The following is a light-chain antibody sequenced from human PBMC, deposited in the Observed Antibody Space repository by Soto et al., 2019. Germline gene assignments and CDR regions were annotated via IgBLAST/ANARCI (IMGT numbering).Light chain of an antibody. CDR3: QQRSNWPLT. J-gene: IGKJ4*01. CDR1: QSVTNN. V-gene: IGKV3-15*01. CDR2: AAS. Sequence: EIVMTQSPATVSVSPGERATLSCRASQSVTNNLAWYQQKPGQAPRLLIYAASTRATGIPARFSGSGSGTEFTLTISSLEPEDFAVYYCQQRSNWPLTFGGGTKVDIK.